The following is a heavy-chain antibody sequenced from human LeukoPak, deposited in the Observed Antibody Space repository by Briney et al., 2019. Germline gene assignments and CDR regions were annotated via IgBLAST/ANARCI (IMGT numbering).Heavy chain of an antibody. CDR2: ISGSGGST. D-gene: IGHD2-15*01. V-gene: IGHV3-23*01. J-gene: IGHJ6*03. CDR3: AKAGYCSGGSCYSRRTYYYYMDV. CDR1: GFTFSSYG. Sequence: TGGSLRLSCAASGFTFSSYGMSWVRQAPGKGLEWVSAISGSGGSTYYADSVKGRFTISRDNSKNTLYLQMNSLRAEDTAVYYCAKAGYCSGGSCYSRRTYYYYMDVWGKGTTVTVSS.